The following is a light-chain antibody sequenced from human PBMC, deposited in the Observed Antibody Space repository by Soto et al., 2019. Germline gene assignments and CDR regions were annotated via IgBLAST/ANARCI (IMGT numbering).Light chain of an antibody. CDR1: QSISSW. J-gene: IGKJ1*01. Sequence: DIQLTQSPSTLSASVGDRVTITCRASQSISSWLAWYQQKPGKAPKLLIYKASTLKSGVPSRFRGSGSGTEFTLTISSLQPDDFATYYCQHYNSYSEAFGQGTQVEIK. V-gene: IGKV1-5*03. CDR3: QHYNSYSEA. CDR2: KAS.